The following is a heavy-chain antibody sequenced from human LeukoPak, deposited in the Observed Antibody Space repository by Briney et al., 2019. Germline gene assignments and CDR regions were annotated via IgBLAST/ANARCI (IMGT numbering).Heavy chain of an antibody. CDR2: INGAGSNS. V-gene: IGHV3-23*01. CDR1: GVTFSNYA. Sequence: GGSLRLSCAASGVTFSNYAMTWVRQAPGKGLEWVSSINGAGSNSYYADSVKGRFTISRDNSKNTLYLQMNSLRAEDTAVYYCADYGVAGVRSSSYWGQGTLVTVSS. D-gene: IGHD3-10*01. CDR3: ADYGVAGVRSSSY. J-gene: IGHJ4*02.